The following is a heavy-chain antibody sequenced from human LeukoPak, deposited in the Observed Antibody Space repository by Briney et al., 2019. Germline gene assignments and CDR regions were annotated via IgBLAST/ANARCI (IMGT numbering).Heavy chain of an antibody. V-gene: IGHV3-21*01. D-gene: IGHD1-1*01. CDR2: ISSSSSYI. J-gene: IGHJ4*02. CDR1: GFTFSSYS. CDR3: ARATRAGTTNLDY. Sequence: GGSLRLSCAASGFTFSSYSMNWVRQAPGKGLEWASSISSSSSYIYYADSVKGRFTISRDNAKNSLYLQMNSLRAEDTAVYYCARATRAGTTNLDYWGQGTLVTVSS.